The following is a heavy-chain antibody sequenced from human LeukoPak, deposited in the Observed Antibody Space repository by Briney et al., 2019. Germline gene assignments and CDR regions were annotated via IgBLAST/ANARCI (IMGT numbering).Heavy chain of an antibody. V-gene: IGHV1-24*01. CDR3: ATCSTSCFYYYYYGMDV. Sequence: ASVKVSCKVSGYTLTELSMHWVRQAPGKRLEWMGGFDPEDGETTYAQKFQGRVTMTEDTSTDTAYMELSSLRSEDTAVYYCATCSTSCFYYYYYGMDVWGQGTTVTVSS. CDR1: GYTLTELS. CDR2: FDPEDGET. D-gene: IGHD2-2*01. J-gene: IGHJ6*02.